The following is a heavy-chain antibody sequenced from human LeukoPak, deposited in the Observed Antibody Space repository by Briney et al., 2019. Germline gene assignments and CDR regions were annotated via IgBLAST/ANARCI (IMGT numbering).Heavy chain of an antibody. V-gene: IGHV3-23*01. CDR1: GFTFSSYA. J-gene: IGHJ4*02. Sequence: GGSLRLSCAASGFTFSSYAMSWVRQAPGKGLEWVSAISGSGASTYYADSVKGRFTISRDNSKNTLYLQMNSLRAEDTAVYYCAKGQGKVVPAAPFDYWGQGTLVTVSS. CDR2: ISGSGAST. D-gene: IGHD2-2*01. CDR3: AKGQGKVVPAAPFDY.